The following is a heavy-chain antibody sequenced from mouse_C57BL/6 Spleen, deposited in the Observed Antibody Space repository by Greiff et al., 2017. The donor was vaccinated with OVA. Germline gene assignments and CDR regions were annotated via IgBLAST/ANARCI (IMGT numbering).Heavy chain of an antibody. CDR2: IYPGDGDT. D-gene: IGHD1-1*01. CDR1: GYAFSSSW. CDR3: ARETAFITTWGYFDV. Sequence: QVQLQQSGPELVKPGASVKISCKASGYAFSSSWMNWVKQRPGKGLEWIGRIYPGDGDTNYNGKFKGKATLTADKSSSTAYMQLSSLTSEDSAVYFCARETAFITTWGYFDVWGTGTTVTVSA. V-gene: IGHV1-82*01. J-gene: IGHJ1*03.